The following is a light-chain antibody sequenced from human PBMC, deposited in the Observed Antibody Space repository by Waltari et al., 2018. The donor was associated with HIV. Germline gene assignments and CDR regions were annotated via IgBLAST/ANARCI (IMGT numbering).Light chain of an antibody. Sequence: QSALTQPASVSGSPGPSITISCNETSSDVSTYKLVSWYQQHPGKVPKLIIYEINKRPSGVSNRCAGSKSGNMASLTISGVQAEDEAFYHCCSYAGRSTFVLFGGGTKLTVL. V-gene: IGLV2-23*02. CDR2: EIN. CDR3: CSYAGRSTFVL. CDR1: SSDVSTYKL. J-gene: IGLJ2*01.